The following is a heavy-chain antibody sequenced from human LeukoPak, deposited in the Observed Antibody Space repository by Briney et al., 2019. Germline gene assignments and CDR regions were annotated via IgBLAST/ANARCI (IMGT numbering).Heavy chain of an antibody. V-gene: IGHV1-2*02. Sequence: ASVKVSCKASGYTFTGYYMHWVRQAPGQGLEWMGWIHLNSGGTNYAQKFQGRVTMTRDTSISTAYMELSRLRSDDTAVYYCARWMTTVITPDYWGQGTLVTVSS. CDR2: IHLNSGGT. CDR3: ARWMTTVITPDY. J-gene: IGHJ4*02. D-gene: IGHD4-11*01. CDR1: GYTFTGYY.